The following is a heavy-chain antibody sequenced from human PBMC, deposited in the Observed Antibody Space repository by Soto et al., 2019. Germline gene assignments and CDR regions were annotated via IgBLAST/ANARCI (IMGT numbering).Heavy chain of an antibody. Sequence: GESLKISCAASGFTFSSHAMRWVRQAPGKGLEWVSAIRGSGGTTYYADSVKGRFTISRDNSKNTLYLQMHSLRAEDSAVYYCAKAGGSGSSETYNYYMDVWGKGTTVTVSS. J-gene: IGHJ6*03. D-gene: IGHD2-15*01. CDR3: AKAGGSGSSETYNYYMDV. V-gene: IGHV3-23*01. CDR2: IRGSGGTT. CDR1: GFTFSSHA.